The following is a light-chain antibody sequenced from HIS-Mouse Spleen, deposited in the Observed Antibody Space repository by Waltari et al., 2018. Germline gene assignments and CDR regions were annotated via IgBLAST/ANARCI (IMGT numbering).Light chain of an antibody. CDR1: SSDGGGYNY. V-gene: IGLV2-14*01. J-gene: IGLJ2*01. Sequence: LTQPASVSGSPGQSITISCTGTSSDGGGYNYVSWYQQHPGKAPKLMIYEVSNRPSGVSNRFSGSKSGNTASLTISGLQAEDEADYYCSSYTSSSTLVVFGGGTKLTVL. CDR2: EVS. CDR3: SSYTSSSTLVV.